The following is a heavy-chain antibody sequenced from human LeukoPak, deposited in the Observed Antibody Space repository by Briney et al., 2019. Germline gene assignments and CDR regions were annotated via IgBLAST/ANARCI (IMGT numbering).Heavy chain of an antibody. CDR1: GGSISSHY. CDR2: IYYSGST. J-gene: IGHJ6*04. Sequence: PSETLSLTCTVSGGSISSHYWSWIRQPPGKGLEWIGYIYYSGSTNYNPSLKSRVTISVDTSKNQFSLKLSSVTAADTAAYYCARDSLDVWGKGTTVTVSS. V-gene: IGHV4-59*11. CDR3: ARDSLDV.